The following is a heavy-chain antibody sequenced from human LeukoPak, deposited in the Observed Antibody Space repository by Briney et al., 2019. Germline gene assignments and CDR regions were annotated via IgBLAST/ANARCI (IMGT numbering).Heavy chain of an antibody. V-gene: IGHV3-23*01. CDR2: ISGSGDNT. CDR1: GFTFSSYA. Sequence: GGSLRLSCAASGFTFSSYAMSWVREAPGKGLEWVSSISGSGDNTYYADTVKDRFSISRDNSKTTVSLQMNSLRAEDTAVYYCAKGRGTAVTSAANYWGQGTLVTVSS. CDR3: AKGRGTAVTSAANY. J-gene: IGHJ4*02. D-gene: IGHD4-17*01.